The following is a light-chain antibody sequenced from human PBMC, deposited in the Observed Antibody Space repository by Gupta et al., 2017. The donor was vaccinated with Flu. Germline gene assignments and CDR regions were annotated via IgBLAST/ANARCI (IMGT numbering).Light chain of an antibody. CDR2: WAS. Sequence: DIVMTQSPDSLAVSLGERATINCKSSQSVLYSSNNKNYLAWYQQKPGQPPKLLIYWASTRESGVPDRFSGSGSGTDFTLTISSRQAEDVAVYYCQQYDSTPRWTFGQGTKVEIK. CDR1: QSVLYSSNNKNY. CDR3: QQYDSTPRWT. J-gene: IGKJ1*01. V-gene: IGKV4-1*01.